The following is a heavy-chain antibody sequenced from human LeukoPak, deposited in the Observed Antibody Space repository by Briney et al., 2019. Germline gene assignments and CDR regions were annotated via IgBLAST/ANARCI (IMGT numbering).Heavy chain of an antibody. V-gene: IGHV1-18*01. CDR2: ISAYNGNT. D-gene: IGHD3-22*01. Sequence: ASVKVSCKASGYTFTSYGISWVRQAPGQGLEWMGWISAYNGNTNYAQKLQGRVTMTTDTSTSTAHMELRSLRSDDTAVYYCARGAHYDSSGYYPGPTFDYWGQGTLVTVSS. CDR1: GYTFTSYG. J-gene: IGHJ4*02. CDR3: ARGAHYDSSGYYPGPTFDY.